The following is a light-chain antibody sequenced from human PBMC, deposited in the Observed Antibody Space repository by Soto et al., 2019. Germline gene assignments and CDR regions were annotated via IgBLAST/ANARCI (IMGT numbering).Light chain of an antibody. CDR3: QQVKTYPRP. CDR2: EES. J-gene: IGKJ4*01. CDR1: QSVSGW. V-gene: IGKV1-5*01. Sequence: DIHMNQSPSTLSASVGDTVTVTCRASQSVSGWLAWYQQKPGEPPKLLIYEESTLHSGVPSRFSGRKSGTQFTLTIDSLQPEDFATYYCQQVKTYPRPFGGGTKVDIK.